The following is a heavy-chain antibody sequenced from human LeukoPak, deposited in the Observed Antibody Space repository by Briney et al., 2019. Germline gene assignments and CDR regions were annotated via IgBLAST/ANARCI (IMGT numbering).Heavy chain of an antibody. J-gene: IGHJ4*02. V-gene: IGHV3-74*01. Sequence: PGGSLRLSCAASGFTFSSYWMHWVRQAPGKGLVWVSRINSDGSSTSYADSVKGRFTLSRDNAKHTLYLQMNSLRAEDTAVYYCARAHDYGGFLPGGWGQGTLVSVPS. D-gene: IGHD4/OR15-4a*01. CDR3: ARAHDYGGFLPGG. CDR1: GFTFSSYW. CDR2: INSDGSST.